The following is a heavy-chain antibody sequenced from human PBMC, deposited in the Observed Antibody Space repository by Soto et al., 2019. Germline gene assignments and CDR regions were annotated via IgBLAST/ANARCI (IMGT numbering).Heavy chain of an antibody. CDR3: AREEAYYYYGMDV. Sequence: QVQLVESGGGVVQPGRSLRLSCAASGFTFSSYGVHWVRQAPGKGLEWVAVIWYGGSNKYYADSVKGRFTISRANTKNTLYLQMNSLRAEDTAVYYCAREEAYYYYGMDVWGQGTTVTVSS. CDR1: GFTFSSYG. CDR2: IWYGGSNK. V-gene: IGHV3-33*01. J-gene: IGHJ6*02.